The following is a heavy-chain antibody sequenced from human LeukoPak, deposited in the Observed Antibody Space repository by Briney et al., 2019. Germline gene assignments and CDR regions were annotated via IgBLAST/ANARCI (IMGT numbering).Heavy chain of an antibody. CDR1: GFTVSSNY. V-gene: IGHV3-21*01. Sequence: GGSLRLSCAASGFTVSSNYMSWVRQAPGKGLEWVSSISSSSSYIYYADSVKGRFTISRDNAKNSLYLQMNSLRAEDTAVYYCARDYYYDSSGYQHWGQGTLVTVSS. D-gene: IGHD3-22*01. CDR3: ARDYYYDSSGYQH. CDR2: ISSSSSYI. J-gene: IGHJ1*01.